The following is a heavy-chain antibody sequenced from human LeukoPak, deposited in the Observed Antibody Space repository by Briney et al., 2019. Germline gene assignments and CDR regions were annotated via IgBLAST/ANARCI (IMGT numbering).Heavy chain of an antibody. CDR3: ARVHDYGDYYYYYGMDV. CDR2: INHSGST. Sequence: SETLSLTCAVYGGSFSGYYWSWIRQPPGKGLEWLGEINHSGSTNYNPPLKSRVTISVDTSKNQFSVKLTSVTAADTAVYYCARVHDYGDYYYYYGMDVWGQGTTVTVSS. CDR1: GGSFSGYY. D-gene: IGHD4-17*01. V-gene: IGHV4-34*01. J-gene: IGHJ6*02.